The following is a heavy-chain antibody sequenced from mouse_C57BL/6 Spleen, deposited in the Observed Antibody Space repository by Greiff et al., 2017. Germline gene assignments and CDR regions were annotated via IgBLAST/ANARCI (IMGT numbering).Heavy chain of an antibody. CDR1: GYTFTSYW. D-gene: IGHD1-1*01. CDR3: ARLGLITTVDY. J-gene: IGHJ2*01. CDR2: IDPSDSYT. V-gene: IGHV1-69*01. Sequence: VQLQQPGAELVMPGASVKLSCKASGYTFTSYWMHWVKQRPGQGLEWIGEIDPSDSYTNYNQKFKGKSTLTVEKASSTAYMQLSSLTSEDSAVYYCARLGLITTVDYWGQGTTLTVSS.